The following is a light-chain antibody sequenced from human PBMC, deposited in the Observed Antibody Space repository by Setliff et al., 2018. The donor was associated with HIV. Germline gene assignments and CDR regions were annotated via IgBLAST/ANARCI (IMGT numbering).Light chain of an antibody. CDR3: SSYTSSSTLV. Sequence: PASVSGSPGQSVTISCTGTSSDVGSSNRVSWYQQPPGTVPRLMIYEVSSRPSGVPVRFSGSKSGNTASLTISGLQAEDEADYYCSSYTSSSTLVFGTGTKVTVL. J-gene: IGLJ1*01. CDR1: SSDVGSSNR. CDR2: EVS. V-gene: IGLV2-18*02.